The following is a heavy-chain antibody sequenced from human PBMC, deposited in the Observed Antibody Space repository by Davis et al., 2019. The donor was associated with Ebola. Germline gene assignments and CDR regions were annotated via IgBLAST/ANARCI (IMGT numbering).Heavy chain of an antibody. V-gene: IGHV4-34*01. CDR3: ATRHYDFWSGYHYYYYGMDV. CDR2: INHSGST. CDR1: GGSFSGYY. Sequence: SETLSLTCAVYGGSFSGYYWSWIRQPPGKGLEWIGEINHSGSTNYNPSLKSRVTISVDTSKNQFSLKLSSVTAADTAVYYCATRHYDFWSGYHYYYYGMDVWGQGTTVTVSS. D-gene: IGHD3-3*01. J-gene: IGHJ6*02.